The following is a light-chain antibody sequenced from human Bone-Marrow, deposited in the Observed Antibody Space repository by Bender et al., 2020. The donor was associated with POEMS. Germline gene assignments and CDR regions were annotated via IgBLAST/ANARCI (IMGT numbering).Light chain of an antibody. CDR3: CSYAGAYTWV. V-gene: IGLV2-23*02. CDR1: SSDVGGYRL. CDR2: EVT. J-gene: IGLJ1*01. Sequence: QSGLTQPASVAGSPGQSITISCTGTSSDVGGYRLVSWYQQHAGKAPKLIIFEVTKRPSGVSHRFSGSQSGNTASLTISGLQAEDEADYYCCSYAGAYTWVFGTGTQVSVL.